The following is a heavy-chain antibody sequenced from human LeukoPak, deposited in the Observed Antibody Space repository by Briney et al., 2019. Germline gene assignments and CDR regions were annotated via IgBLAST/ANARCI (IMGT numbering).Heavy chain of an antibody. Sequence: SETQSLTCTVSGGSISSSSYYWGWIRQPPGKGLEWIGSIYYSGSTYYNPSLKSRVTISVDTSKNQFSLKLSSVTAADTAVYYCARLQQQLVRAYYWGQGTLVTVSS. D-gene: IGHD6-13*01. J-gene: IGHJ4*02. CDR3: ARLQQQLVRAYY. CDR2: IYYSGST. CDR1: GGSISSSSYY. V-gene: IGHV4-39*07.